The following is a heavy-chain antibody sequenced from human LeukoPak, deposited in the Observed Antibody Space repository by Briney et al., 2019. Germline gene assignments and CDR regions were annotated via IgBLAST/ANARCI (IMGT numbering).Heavy chain of an antibody. V-gene: IGHV4-30-2*01. CDR2: IYFSEST. Sequence: SQTLSLTCGVSGGSISGPGSAWSWIRQPPGKGLEWIGYIYFSESTYYSPSLKSRVSISLDRFKNQFSLKLTSVAAADTAVYFCARNHLATGVFDYWGQGALVTVSS. CDR3: ARNHLATGVFDY. D-gene: IGHD5-12*01. J-gene: IGHJ4*02. CDR1: GGSISGPGSA.